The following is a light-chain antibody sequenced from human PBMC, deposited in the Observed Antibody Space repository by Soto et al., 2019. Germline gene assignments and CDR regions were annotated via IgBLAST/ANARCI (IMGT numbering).Light chain of an antibody. CDR2: DVN. CDR3: VSFAGGTYV. CDR1: SSDVGAYIF. V-gene: IGLV2-8*01. J-gene: IGLJ1*01. Sequence: QSVLTQPPSASGSPGQSVNISCTGTSSDVGAYIFVSGYQQHLGQAPKLMVYDVNRRPPGVPDRFFGSKSGNTASLTVSGLQAEDEADYYCVSFAGGTYVFVTGTKVTVL.